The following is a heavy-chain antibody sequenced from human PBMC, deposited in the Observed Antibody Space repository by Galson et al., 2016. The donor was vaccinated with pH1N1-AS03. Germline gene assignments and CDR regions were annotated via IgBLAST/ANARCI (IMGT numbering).Heavy chain of an antibody. Sequence: TLSLTCTVSGGSISISSGYHYWSWIRQPAGRELEWIGHFFSSGTTNYNPSLKGRVAISVDTSKPQFSLKLNSVTAADAAVYYCARAEFRNDEGAFDIWGQGTIVTVSS. V-gene: IGHV4-61*09. CDR1: GGSISISSGYHY. D-gene: IGHD1-1*01. CDR3: ARAEFRNDEGAFDI. CDR2: FFSSGTT. J-gene: IGHJ3*02.